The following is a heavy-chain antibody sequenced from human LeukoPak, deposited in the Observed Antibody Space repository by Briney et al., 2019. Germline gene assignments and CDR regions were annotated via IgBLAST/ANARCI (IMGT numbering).Heavy chain of an antibody. V-gene: IGHV3-49*03. D-gene: IGHD3-16*01. Sequence: GGSLRLSCTTSGFTFASYTMHWFRKAPGTGLEPVGFIRGSGTTKYAASVRGRFTISRDDSKSIAYLQMNSLKTEDTAVYYCSRDKFYVWFDPWGQGTLVTVSS. J-gene: IGHJ5*02. CDR2: IRGSGTT. CDR1: GFTFASYT. CDR3: SRDKFYVWFDP.